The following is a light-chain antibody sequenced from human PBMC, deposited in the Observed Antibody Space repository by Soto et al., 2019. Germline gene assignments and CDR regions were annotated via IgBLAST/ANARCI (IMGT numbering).Light chain of an antibody. Sequence: DIQMTQSPSSVSASLGDRVTITCRASQHISTWLVWYQQKPGKAPQLLIYAASSLQTGVPSRFSGSGSGTDFSLTISSLQPEDSATYYRQQANSFPFTFGQGTRLEI. CDR1: QHISTW. CDR3: QQANSFPFT. V-gene: IGKV1-12*01. J-gene: IGKJ2*01. CDR2: AAS.